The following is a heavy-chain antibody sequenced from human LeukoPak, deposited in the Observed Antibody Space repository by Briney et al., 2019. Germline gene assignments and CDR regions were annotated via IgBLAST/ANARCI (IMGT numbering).Heavy chain of an antibody. Sequence: GGSLRLSCAASGFTFSTYSMNWVRQAPGTGLEWVSSITSSSSHVYYVDSVKGRFTISRDNAKNSLYLQMNSLRAEDTAVYYCARAEMATITYPDYWGQGTPVTVSS. V-gene: IGHV3-21*01. CDR2: ITSSSSHV. J-gene: IGHJ4*02. D-gene: IGHD5-24*01. CDR3: ARAEMATITYPDY. CDR1: GFTFSTYS.